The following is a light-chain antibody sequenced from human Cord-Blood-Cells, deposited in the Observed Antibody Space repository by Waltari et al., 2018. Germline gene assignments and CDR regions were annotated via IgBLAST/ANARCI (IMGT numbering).Light chain of an antibody. V-gene: IGLV2-14*01. Sequence: QSALTQPASVSGSPGQSITISCTGTSSDVGGYNYVSWYQQHPGKAPKLMIYEVSNRPSGVSNRSSGSKSGNTASLTISGLQAEDEADYYCSSYTSSSTLRVFGTGTKVTVL. CDR2: EVS. CDR3: SSYTSSSTLRV. J-gene: IGLJ1*01. CDR1: SSDVGGYNY.